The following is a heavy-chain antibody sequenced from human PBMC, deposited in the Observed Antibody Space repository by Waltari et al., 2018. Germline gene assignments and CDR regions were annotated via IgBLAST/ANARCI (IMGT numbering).Heavy chain of an antibody. CDR2: IYWNDDK. J-gene: IGHJ4*02. V-gene: IGHV2-5*01. CDR3: AHRPSITIFGVVIGPLVDY. Sequence: QITLKESGPTLVKPTQTLTLTCTFSGFSLSTSGVGVGWIRQPPGKALEWLALIYWNDDKRYSPSLKSRLTITKDTSKNQVVLTMTNMDPVDTATYYCAHRPSITIFGVVIGPLVDYWGQGTLVTVSS. CDR1: GFSLSTSGVG. D-gene: IGHD3-3*01.